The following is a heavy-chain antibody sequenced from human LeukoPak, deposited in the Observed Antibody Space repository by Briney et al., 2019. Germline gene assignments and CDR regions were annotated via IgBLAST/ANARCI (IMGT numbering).Heavy chain of an antibody. CDR3: AREGSMTARPFVSVDY. Sequence: SETLSLTCTVSGGSISTYYWSWIRQPAGKGLEWIGRIHTSGNTDYNPSLKSRVTMSVDTSKNQFSLKLSSVTAADTAVYYCAREGSMTARPFVSVDYWGQGTLVTISS. CDR2: IHTSGNT. V-gene: IGHV4-4*07. D-gene: IGHD6-6*01. CDR1: GGSISTYY. J-gene: IGHJ4*02.